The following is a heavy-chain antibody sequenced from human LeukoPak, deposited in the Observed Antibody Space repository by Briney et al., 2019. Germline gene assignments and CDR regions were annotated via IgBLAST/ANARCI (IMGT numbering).Heavy chain of an antibody. CDR1: GFTFSSYW. CDR2: IKEDGSEI. CDR3: ARSPYDFWSAYLHYFDY. V-gene: IGHV3-7*01. D-gene: IGHD3-3*01. J-gene: IGHJ4*02. Sequence: AGGSLRLSCAASGFTFSSYWMTWVRQAPGKGLEWVANIKEDGSEIYNVDSVKGRFTISRDNAKNSLYLQLNSLRAEDTAVYYCARSPYDFWSAYLHYFDYWGQGTLVAVSS.